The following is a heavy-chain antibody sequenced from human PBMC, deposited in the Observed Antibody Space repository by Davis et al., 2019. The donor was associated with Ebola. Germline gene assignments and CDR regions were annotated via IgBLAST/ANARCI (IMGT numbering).Heavy chain of an antibody. CDR2: ISGSGGRT. CDR1: GFTFSSYA. Sequence: GGSLRLSCAASGFTFSSYAMNWVHQAPGKGLEWVVGISGSGGRTYHADSVKGRFTISRDNAKNSLYLQMNSLRAEDTAVYYCARDEVKRVVVAATGGYYYGMDVWGQGTTVTVSS. CDR3: ARDEVKRVVVAATGGYYYGMDV. J-gene: IGHJ6*02. V-gene: IGHV3-23*01. D-gene: IGHD2-15*01.